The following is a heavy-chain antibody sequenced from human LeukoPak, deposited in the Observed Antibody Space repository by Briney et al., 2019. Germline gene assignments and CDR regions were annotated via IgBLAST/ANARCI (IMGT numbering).Heavy chain of an antibody. CDR3: ARDPYSGGYGAYYYYYMDV. CDR1: GFAFSSSA. D-gene: IGHD6-19*01. J-gene: IGHJ6*03. Sequence: GGSLRLSCEASGFAFSSSAMHWVRQAPGKGLEWVSLISYDGITEDYSDSVKGRFTISRDNAENSLYLQMNSLRDEDTAVYYCARDPYSGGYGAYYYYYMDVWGKGTTVTVSS. V-gene: IGHV3-30*04. CDR2: ISYDGITE.